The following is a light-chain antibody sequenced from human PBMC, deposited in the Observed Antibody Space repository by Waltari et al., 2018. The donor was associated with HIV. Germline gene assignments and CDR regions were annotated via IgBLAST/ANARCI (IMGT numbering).Light chain of an antibody. CDR3: TSYAGRNTLV. J-gene: IGLJ2*01. CDR2: EVF. CDR1: TSDVGAYNY. Sequence: QSALPQPPSASGSPGPSVTISCTGKTSDVGAYNYVSWYQQHPGKAPKLMIYEVFKRPSGVPDRFSGSKSGNTASLTVSGLQAEDEADYYCTSYAGRNTLVFGGGTKLTVL. V-gene: IGLV2-8*01.